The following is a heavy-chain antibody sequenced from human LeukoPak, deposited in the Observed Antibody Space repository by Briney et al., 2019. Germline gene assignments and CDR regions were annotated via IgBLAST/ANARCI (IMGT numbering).Heavy chain of an antibody. D-gene: IGHD5-18*01. CDR2: ISSSSSTI. V-gene: IGHV3-48*04. CDR3: ARITGYSYGRPDY. CDR1: GFTFSSYS. J-gene: IGHJ4*02. Sequence: GGSLRLSCAASGFTFSSYSMNWVRQAPGKGLEWVSYISSSSSTIYYADSVKGRFTISRDNAKNSLYLQMNSLRAEDTAVYYCARITGYSYGRPDYWGQGTLVTVSS.